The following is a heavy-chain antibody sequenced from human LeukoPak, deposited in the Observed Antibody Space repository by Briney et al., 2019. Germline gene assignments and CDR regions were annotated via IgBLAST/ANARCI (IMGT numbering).Heavy chain of an antibody. CDR1: GFTFSSYA. J-gene: IGHJ4*02. Sequence: GGSLRLSCAASGFTFSSYAMHWVRQAQGKGLEWVAVISYDGSNKYYADSVKGRFTISRDNSKNTLYLQMNSLRAEDTAVYYCARTRAAGSYPEDYFDYWGQGTLVTVSS. D-gene: IGHD6-13*01. CDR3: ARTRAAGSYPEDYFDY. CDR2: ISYDGSNK. V-gene: IGHV3-30*04.